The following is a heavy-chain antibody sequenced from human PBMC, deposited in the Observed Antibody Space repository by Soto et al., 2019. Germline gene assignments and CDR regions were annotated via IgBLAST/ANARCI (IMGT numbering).Heavy chain of an antibody. V-gene: IGHV4-30-4*01. D-gene: IGHD4-17*01. Sequence: SETLSLTCTVSGDSIISGNHCLSWIRQPPGKGLEWIGYIYYSGSTYYNPSLKSRVTISVDTSKNQFSLKLSSVTAADTAVYYCARGKLRSLSWFDPWGQGTLVTVSS. CDR1: GDSIISGNHC. CDR2: IYYSGST. J-gene: IGHJ5*02. CDR3: ARGKLRSLSWFDP.